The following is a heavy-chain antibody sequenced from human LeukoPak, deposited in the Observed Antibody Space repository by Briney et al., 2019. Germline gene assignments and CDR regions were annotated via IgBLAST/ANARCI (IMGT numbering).Heavy chain of an antibody. Sequence: SETLSLTCAVYGGSFSGYYWSWIRQPAGKGLEWIGRIYSSGSTTYNPSLKSRVTMSVDTSKNQFSLKMTSVTAADTAVYYCARDSGTTGEVKFDPWGQGTLVTVSS. V-gene: IGHV4-4*07. CDR3: ARDSGTTGEVKFDP. CDR1: GGSFSGYY. J-gene: IGHJ5*02. CDR2: IYSSGST. D-gene: IGHD3-10*01.